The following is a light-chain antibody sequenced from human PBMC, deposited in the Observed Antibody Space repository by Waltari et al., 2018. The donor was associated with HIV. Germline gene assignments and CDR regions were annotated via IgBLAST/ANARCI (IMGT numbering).Light chain of an antibody. J-gene: IGLJ1*01. CDR2: DVN. V-gene: IGLV2-11*01. CDR1: SSYGDHF. CDR3: CSHAGNLIFV. Sequence: QSALTQPHSVSGSPGQSLTFHCTGSSSYGDHFVSWYQQHPGKDPKVIIYDVNKRPSGVPDRFSGSKSGNTASLTISGLQAEDEADYYCCSHAGNLIFVLGTGTKVTVL.